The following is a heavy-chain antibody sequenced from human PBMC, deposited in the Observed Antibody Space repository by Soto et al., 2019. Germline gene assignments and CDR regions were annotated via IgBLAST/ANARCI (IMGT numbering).Heavy chain of an antibody. Sequence: SETLSLTCAVSGGSISSSNWWSWVRQPPGKGLEWIGEIYHSGSTNYNPSLKSRVTISVDKSKNQSSLKLSSVTAADTAVYYCARRIAVAGSYYFDYWGQGTLVTVSS. CDR1: GGSISSSNW. V-gene: IGHV4-4*02. CDR3: ARRIAVAGSYYFDY. J-gene: IGHJ4*02. CDR2: IYHSGST. D-gene: IGHD6-19*01.